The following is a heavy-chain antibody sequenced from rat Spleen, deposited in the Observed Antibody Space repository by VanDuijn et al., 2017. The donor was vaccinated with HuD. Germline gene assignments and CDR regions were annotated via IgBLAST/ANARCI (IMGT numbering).Heavy chain of an antibody. CDR3: TRDITTH. CDR1: GFTFSDYG. Sequence: EVQLVESGGGLVQPGRSLKLSCTASGFTFSDYGVAWVRQAPTKGLEWVASITNTGGSTYYPDSVKGRFTISRDNAKSTLYLQMNSLRSEDTATYYCTRDITTHWGQGTLVTVSS. V-gene: IGHV5-19*01. J-gene: IGHJ3*01. D-gene: IGHD1-4*01. CDR2: ITNTGGST.